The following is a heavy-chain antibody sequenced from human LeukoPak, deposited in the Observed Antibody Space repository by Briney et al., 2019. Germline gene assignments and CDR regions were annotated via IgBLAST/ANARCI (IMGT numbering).Heavy chain of an antibody. V-gene: IGHV4-59*08. CDR2: IYYSGTT. J-gene: IGHJ4*02. D-gene: IGHD5-18*01. CDR1: GDSINNYY. CDR3: ARLGGGYSYGYYLDY. Sequence: PSETLSLICNVPGDSINNYYWSWIRQPPGKGLEYIGFIYYSGTTNYNPSLKSRVTISVDTSKNQFSLKLSSVTAADTAVYYCARLGGGYSYGYYLDYWGQGTLVTVSS.